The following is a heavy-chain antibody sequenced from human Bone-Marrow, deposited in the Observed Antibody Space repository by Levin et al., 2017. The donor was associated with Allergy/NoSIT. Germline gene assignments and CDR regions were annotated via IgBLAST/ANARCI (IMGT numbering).Heavy chain of an antibody. D-gene: IGHD3-3*01. CDR3: AKVGDSWSTYYYYMDV. CDR2: IRGSGSSA. J-gene: IGHJ6*03. CDR1: GFTFSSYA. Sequence: GGSLRLSCAASGFTFSSYAMNWIRQAPGKGLEWVSAIRGSGSSAYYAESVKGRFTISRDNSNNTLYLQMTSLRAEDSAIYYCAKVGDSWSTYYYYMDVWGKGTSVTVSS. V-gene: IGHV3-23*01.